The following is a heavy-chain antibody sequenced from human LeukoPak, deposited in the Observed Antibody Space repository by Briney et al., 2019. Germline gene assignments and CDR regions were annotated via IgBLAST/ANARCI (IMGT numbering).Heavy chain of an antibody. Sequence: SETLSLTCTVSGGSISSYYWSWIRQPAGKGLEWIGRIYTSGSTNYNPSLKSRVTMSVDTSKNQFSLKLSSVTAADTAVYYCARHLSTAGALGIDNWGQGTLVTVSS. V-gene: IGHV4-4*07. CDR3: ARHLSTAGALGIDN. CDR2: IYTSGST. D-gene: IGHD6-13*01. J-gene: IGHJ4*02. CDR1: GGSISSYY.